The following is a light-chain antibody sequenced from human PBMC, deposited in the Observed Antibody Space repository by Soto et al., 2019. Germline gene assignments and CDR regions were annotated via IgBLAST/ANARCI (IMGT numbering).Light chain of an antibody. J-gene: IGLJ3*02. V-gene: IGLV2-14*03. CDR3: SSYTATSTWV. CDR1: GSDVGGYNY. Sequence: QSALTQPASVSGSPGQSITISCTGTGSDVGGYNYVSWYQHYPGKAPKVLIYDVTSRPSGVSNRFSGSKSGNTASLTISGHQAEDEADYYCSSYTATSTWVLGGGTKLTVL. CDR2: DVT.